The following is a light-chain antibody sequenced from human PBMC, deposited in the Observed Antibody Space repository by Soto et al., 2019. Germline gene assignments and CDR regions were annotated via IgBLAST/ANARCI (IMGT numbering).Light chain of an antibody. CDR2: DAS. Sequence: DIQMTQSPSTLSASVGDRVTITCRASQSIGNWLAWYQQQPGKTPDLLIYDASSLESGVPLRFSGSGSGTEFTLTISSLQTDDSATYYCQQYNDEPWTFGQGTKEEIK. CDR3: QQYNDEPWT. CDR1: QSIGNW. V-gene: IGKV1-5*01. J-gene: IGKJ1*01.